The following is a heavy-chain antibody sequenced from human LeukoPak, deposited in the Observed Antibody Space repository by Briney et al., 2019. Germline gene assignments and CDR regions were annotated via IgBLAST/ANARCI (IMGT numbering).Heavy chain of an antibody. V-gene: IGHV1-69*01. Sequence: ASVKVSCKASGGTFSSYAISWVRQAPGQGLEWMGGIIPIFGTANYAQKFQGRVTITADESTSTAYMELSSLRSEDTAVYYCAIDGIVGATTEAAYDDWGQGTLVTVSS. D-gene: IGHD1-26*01. CDR1: GGTFSSYA. CDR2: IIPIFGTA. J-gene: IGHJ4*02. CDR3: AIDGIVGATTEAAYDD.